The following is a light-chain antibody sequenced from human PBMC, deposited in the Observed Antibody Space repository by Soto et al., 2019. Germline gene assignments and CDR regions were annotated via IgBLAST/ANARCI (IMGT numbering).Light chain of an antibody. Sequence: DIQMTQSPSTLSASVGDRVTITCRASERVSRWLAWYQQKPGRTPKLLIYQASTLETGVPSRFSGSGSGTEFTLTISSLQPDDHATYYCQQYNAYSQAFGQGTKVEIK. CDR3: QQYNAYSQA. CDR1: ERVSRW. J-gene: IGKJ1*01. V-gene: IGKV1-5*03. CDR2: QAS.